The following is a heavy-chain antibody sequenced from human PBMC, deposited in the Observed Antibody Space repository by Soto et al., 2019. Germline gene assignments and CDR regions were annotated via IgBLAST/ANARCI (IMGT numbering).Heavy chain of an antibody. V-gene: IGHV3-48*01. Sequence: GGSLRLSCAASGFTFSSYSMNWVRQAPGKGLEWVSYISSSSSTIYYADSVKGRFTISRDNAKNSLYLQMNSLRAEDTAVYYCARAYYDFWSGPFDYWGQGTLVTVSS. CDR2: ISSSSSTI. CDR3: ARAYYDFWSGPFDY. J-gene: IGHJ4*02. D-gene: IGHD3-3*01. CDR1: GFTFSSYS.